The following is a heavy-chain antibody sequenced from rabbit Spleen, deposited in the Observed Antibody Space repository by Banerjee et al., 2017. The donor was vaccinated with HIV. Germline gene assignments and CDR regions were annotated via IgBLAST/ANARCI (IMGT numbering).Heavy chain of an antibody. Sequence: QSLEESGRDLVKPGASLTLTCTASGFSFSSRYYMCWVRQAPGKGLEWIACIYAGSGRFTYYASWAKGRFTISKTSSTTVTLQMTSLTVADTATYFCAREKSGNQGYDLWGPGTLVTVS. J-gene: IGHJ4*01. V-gene: IGHV1S40*01. D-gene: IGHD6-1*01. CDR2: IYAGSGRFT. CDR3: AREKSGNQGYDL. CDR1: GFSFSSRYY.